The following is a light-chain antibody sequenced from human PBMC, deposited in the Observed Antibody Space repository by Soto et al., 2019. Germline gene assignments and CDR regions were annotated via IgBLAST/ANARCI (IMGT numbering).Light chain of an antibody. J-gene: IGLJ2*01. CDR2: SND. V-gene: IGLV1-44*01. Sequence: QSVLTQPPSASGTPGQRGSISCSGFSSNIGTNTVNWYQHLPGTAPKLLIFSNDERPSGVPDRFSGSKSGTSASLAISGLQSDDEAEYYCATWDDSLKGVVFGGGTKVTVL. CDR1: SSNIGTNT. CDR3: ATWDDSLKGVV.